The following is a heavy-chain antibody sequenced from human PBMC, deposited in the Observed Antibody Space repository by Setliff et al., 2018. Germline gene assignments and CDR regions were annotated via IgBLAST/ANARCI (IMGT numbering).Heavy chain of an antibody. D-gene: IGHD3-22*01. Sequence: PSETLSLPCTVSGGSISSGDYSWSWIRQPPGKGLEWIGYIYSSGSTYYTPSLKSRVSISVDTSKNQFSLKLSSVTAADTAVYYCARESRYYYDNLGTLDYWGQGTLVTVSS. CDR1: GGSISSGDYS. CDR2: IYSSGST. J-gene: IGHJ4*02. CDR3: ARESRYYYDNLGTLDY. V-gene: IGHV4-30-4*08.